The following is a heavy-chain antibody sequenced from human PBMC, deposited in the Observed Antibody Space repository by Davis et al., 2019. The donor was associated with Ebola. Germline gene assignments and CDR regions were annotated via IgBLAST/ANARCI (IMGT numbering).Heavy chain of an antibody. CDR1: GYTFTSYG. CDR2: NSAYNGNT. CDR3: ARATEYSSGWYRRSSYWYFDL. V-gene: IGHV1-18*01. Sequence: ASVKVSCKASGYTFTSYGISWVRQAPGQGLELMGWNSAYNGNTNYAQKLQGRVTMTTDTSTSTAYMELRSLRSDDTAVYYCARATEYSSGWYRRSSYWYFDLWGRGTLVTVSS. J-gene: IGHJ2*01. D-gene: IGHD6-19*01.